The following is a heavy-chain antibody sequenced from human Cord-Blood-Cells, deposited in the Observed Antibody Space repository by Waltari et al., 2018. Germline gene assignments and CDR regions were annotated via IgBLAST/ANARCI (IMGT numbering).Heavy chain of an antibody. CDR1: GYTFTSYA. V-gene: IGHV1-3*01. J-gene: IGHJ6*02. Sequence: QVQLVQSGAEVKKPGASVKVSCKASGYTFTSYAMHWVRQAPGQRLEWMGWINAGNGNTKYSQKFQGRVTITRDTSASTASMELSSLRSEDTAVYYCARGFGTGKGVVVPADYYYYGMDVWGQGTTVTVSS. CDR2: INAGNGNT. D-gene: IGHD2-2*01. CDR3: ARGFGTGKGVVVPADYYYYGMDV.